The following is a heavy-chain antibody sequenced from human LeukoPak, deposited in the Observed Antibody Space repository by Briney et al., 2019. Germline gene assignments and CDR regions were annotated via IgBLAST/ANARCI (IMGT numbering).Heavy chain of an antibody. CDR1: GGSISSTSYY. D-gene: IGHD5-12*01. V-gene: IGHV4-39*07. Sequence: SETLSLTCTVSGGSISSTSYYWGWIRKPPGKGLEWIGNIYFIGNTYYNPSLKSRVTISVDKSKNQFSLRLSSVTAADTATYYCARDKYSGYESCFDYWGQGALVTVSS. CDR3: ARDKYSGYESCFDY. CDR2: IYFIGNT. J-gene: IGHJ4*02.